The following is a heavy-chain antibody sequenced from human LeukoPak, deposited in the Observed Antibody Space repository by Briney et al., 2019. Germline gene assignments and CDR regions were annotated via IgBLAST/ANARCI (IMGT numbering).Heavy chain of an antibody. V-gene: IGHV1-2*02. J-gene: IGHJ5*02. CDR3: AKGPPEYCSGGSCHSGRNWIDP. CDR2: INPNSGGA. CDR1: GYTFTGYY. D-gene: IGHD2-15*01. Sequence: AASVKVSCKASGYTFTGYYMHWLRQAPGQGLEWMGWINPNSGGADYAQKFQGRVTMTRDTSISTAYMALSRLRSDDTAVYYCAKGPPEYCSGGSCHSGRNWIDPWGQGTLVTVSS.